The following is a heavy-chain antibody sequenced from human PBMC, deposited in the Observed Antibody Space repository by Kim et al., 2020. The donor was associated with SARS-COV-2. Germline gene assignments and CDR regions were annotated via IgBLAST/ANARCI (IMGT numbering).Heavy chain of an antibody. D-gene: IGHD1-26*01. CDR2: ISDSGSRT. J-gene: IGHJ4*02. V-gene: IGHV3-23*01. CDR3: AKDRTGSYPYYFDY. Sequence: GGSLRLSCAASGFTFSNYAMTWVRQAPGKGLEWFSGISDSGSRTSYADSVKGRFTISRDNSKNTLYLQMSSLRAEDTAVYYCAKDRTGSYPYYFDYWGQGTLVTVSS. CDR1: GFTFSNYA.